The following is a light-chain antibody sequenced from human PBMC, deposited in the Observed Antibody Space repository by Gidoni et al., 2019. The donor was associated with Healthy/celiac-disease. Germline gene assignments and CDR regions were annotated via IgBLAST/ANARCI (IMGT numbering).Light chain of an antibody. V-gene: IGKV3-20*01. CDR3: QQYGSSPPFRGAGEYT. CDR2: GAS. Sequence: EIVLTQSPGTLSLSPGERATLSCRASQSVSSSYLAWYQQKPGQAPRLLIYGASSRATGIPDRFSGSGSGTDFTLTISRLEPEDFAVYYCQQYGSSPPFRGAGEYTFGQXTKLEIK. J-gene: IGKJ2*01. CDR1: QSVSSSY.